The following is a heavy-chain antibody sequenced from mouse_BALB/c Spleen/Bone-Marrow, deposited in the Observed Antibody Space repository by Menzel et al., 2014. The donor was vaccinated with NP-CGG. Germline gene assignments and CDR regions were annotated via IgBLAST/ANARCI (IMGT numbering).Heavy chain of an antibody. V-gene: IGHV1-39*01. J-gene: IGHJ1*01. D-gene: IGHD1-1*01. CDR2: IDPYYGGT. Sequence: VQLQQSGPELEKPGASVKISCKASGYSFTGYNMNWVKQSNGKSLEWIGNIDPYYGGTSYNQKFKGKATLTVDKSSSTAYMQPKSLTSEDSAVYYCATYGYSYWYFDVWGAGTTVTVSS. CDR3: ATYGYSYWYFDV. CDR1: GYSFTGYN.